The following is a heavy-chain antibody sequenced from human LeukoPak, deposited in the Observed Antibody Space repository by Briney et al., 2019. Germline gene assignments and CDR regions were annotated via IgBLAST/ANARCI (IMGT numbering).Heavy chain of an antibody. CDR3: ARGDSSGYPREGFDY. V-gene: IGHV4-4*07. J-gene: IGHJ4*02. D-gene: IGHD3-22*01. CDR2: IYTSGST. CDR1: GGSISSYY. Sequence: SETLSLTCTVSGGSISSYYWSWIRQPAGKGLEWIGRIYTSGSTNYNPSLKRRVTMSVDTSKNQFSLKLSSVTAADTAVYYCARGDSSGYPREGFDYWGQGTLVTVSS.